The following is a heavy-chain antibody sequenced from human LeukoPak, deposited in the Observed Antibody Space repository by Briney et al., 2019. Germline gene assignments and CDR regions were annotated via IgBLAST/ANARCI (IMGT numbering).Heavy chain of an antibody. Sequence: ASVKVSCKASGYTFTSYGTSWVRQAPGQGLEWMGWINPNSGGTKYTQKFQDRVTMTRDTSITTAHMELSSLRSDDTAVYYCAREGYDLNQNHDLDVWGQGTTVTVSS. D-gene: IGHD3-3*01. J-gene: IGHJ6*02. CDR3: AREGYDLNQNHDLDV. V-gene: IGHV1-2*02. CDR2: INPNSGGT. CDR1: GYTFTSYG.